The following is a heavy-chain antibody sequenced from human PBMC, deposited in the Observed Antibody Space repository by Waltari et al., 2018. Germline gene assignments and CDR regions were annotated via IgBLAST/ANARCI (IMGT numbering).Heavy chain of an antibody. CDR2: IWYDGTNK. CDR1: GFTFSPYG. V-gene: IGHV3-33*01. J-gene: IGHJ4*02. D-gene: IGHD6-19*01. Sequence: QVQLLESGGGVVQPGRSLRLSCAASGFTFSPYGLPWVRQAPGKGLEWVAVIWYDGTNKYYGDSVKGRFTISRDNSKNTLFLQMNSLRAEDTAVYYCARDMSSSCTSLDYWGQGALVTVSS. CDR3: ARDMSSSCTSLDY.